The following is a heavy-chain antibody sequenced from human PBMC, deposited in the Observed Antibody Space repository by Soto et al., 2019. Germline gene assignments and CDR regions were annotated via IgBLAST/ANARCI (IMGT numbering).Heavy chain of an antibody. J-gene: IGHJ4*02. V-gene: IGHV1-69*10. D-gene: IGHD6-6*01. Sequence: RASVKVSCKASGGTFSSYGISWVRQAPGQGLEWMGRIIPFLGTTNYAQNFQDRLTVTADTSTNTAFMELSSLRSDDTAVYYCAREGYTSSSIHSFLDSWGQGTLVTVS. CDR1: GGTFSSYG. CDR2: IIPFLGTT. CDR3: AREGYTSSSIHSFLDS.